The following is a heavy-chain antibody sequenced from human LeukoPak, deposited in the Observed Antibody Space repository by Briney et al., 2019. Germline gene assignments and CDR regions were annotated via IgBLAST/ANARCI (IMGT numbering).Heavy chain of an antibody. CDR2: ISGSGGST. V-gene: IGHV3-23*01. J-gene: IGHJ4*02. D-gene: IGHD3-9*01. Sequence: GGSLRFSCAASGFTFSSYAMSWVRQAPGKGLEWVSAISGSGGSTYYADSVKGRFTISRDNSKNTLYLLMNGLRAEDTAVYYCTTFGAILRYFDWLADYWGQGTLVTVSS. CDR1: GFTFSSYA. CDR3: TTFGAILRYFDWLADY.